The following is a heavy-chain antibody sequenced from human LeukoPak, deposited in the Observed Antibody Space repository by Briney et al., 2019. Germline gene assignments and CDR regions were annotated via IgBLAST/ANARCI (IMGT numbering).Heavy chain of an antibody. V-gene: IGHV4-59*01. D-gene: IGHD3-22*01. Sequence: SETLSLTCSVPGGSISTYYWSWIRQPPGKGLEWIGSSYYSGSTKYNPSLKSRVTISVDTSKNQSSLKLSSVTAADTAVYYCARVRRVLITTNDSFDIWGQGTMVTVSS. CDR1: GGSISTYY. CDR2: SYYSGST. CDR3: ARVRRVLITTNDSFDI. J-gene: IGHJ3*02.